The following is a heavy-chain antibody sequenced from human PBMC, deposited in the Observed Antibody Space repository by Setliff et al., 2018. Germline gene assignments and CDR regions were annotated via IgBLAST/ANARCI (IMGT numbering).Heavy chain of an antibody. V-gene: IGHV1-2*04. D-gene: IGHD6-6*01. CDR1: AKTFTAYY. CDR3: ARGYSSSSPFDP. Sequence: ASVKVSCKASAKTFTAYYVHWVRQAPGQGLEWMGWINPNSGGTNYAQKFQGWVTMTRDTSISTAYMELSRLRSDDTAVYYCARGYSSSSPFDPWGQGTLVTVSS. CDR2: INPNSGGT. J-gene: IGHJ5*02.